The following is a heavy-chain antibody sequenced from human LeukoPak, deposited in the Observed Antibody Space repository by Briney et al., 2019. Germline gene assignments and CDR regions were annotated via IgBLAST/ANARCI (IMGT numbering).Heavy chain of an antibody. Sequence: SETLSLTGTVSGDSISSGDYYWSWIRQPAGEGLEWIGRISSSGSTNYNPSLKSRVTISVDTSKNQFSLRLSSVTAADTAVYFCARGPYSYDSSGAFDIWGQGTMVTVSS. J-gene: IGHJ3*02. CDR1: GDSISSGDYY. V-gene: IGHV4-61*02. CDR3: ARGPYSYDSSGAFDI. CDR2: ISSSGST. D-gene: IGHD3-22*01.